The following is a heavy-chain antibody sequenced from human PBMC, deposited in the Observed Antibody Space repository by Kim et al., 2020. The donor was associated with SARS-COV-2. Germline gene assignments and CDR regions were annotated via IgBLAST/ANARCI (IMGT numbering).Heavy chain of an antibody. D-gene: IGHD1-1*01. CDR3: TRGPRSGSFAY. V-gene: IGHV3-49*02. CDR2: TT. Sequence: TTGYAASVRGRFAISRDDSKSIAYLQMNSLTIEDTALYYCTRGPRSGSFAYWGQGALVTVSS. J-gene: IGHJ4*02.